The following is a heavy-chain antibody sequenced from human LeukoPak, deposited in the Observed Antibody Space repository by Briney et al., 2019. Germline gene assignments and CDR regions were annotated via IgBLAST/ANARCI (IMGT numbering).Heavy chain of an antibody. J-gene: IGHJ4*02. V-gene: IGHV1-46*01. D-gene: IGHD2-2*01. CDR3: ARDIVVVPAAIGMNY. CDR1: GYTFTSYY. CDR2: INPSGGST. Sequence: APVKVSCKASGYTFTSYYMHWVRQAPGQGLEWMGIINPSGGSTSYAQKFQGRVTMTRDMSTSTVYMELSSLRSEDTAVYYCARDIVVVPAAIGMNYWGQGTLVTVSS.